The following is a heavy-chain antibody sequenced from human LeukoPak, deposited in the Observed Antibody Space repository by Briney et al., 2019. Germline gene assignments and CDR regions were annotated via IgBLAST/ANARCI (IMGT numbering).Heavy chain of an antibody. CDR1: GFTFGSYE. J-gene: IGHJ6*03. D-gene: IGHD3-10*01. V-gene: IGHV3-48*03. CDR2: ISTSGSTI. Sequence: GGSLRLSCAASGFTFGSYEMNWVRQAPGKGLEWVSFISTSGSTIYYADSVKGRFTISRDNAKNSLYPQVNSLRAEDTAVYYCAKGGAVSSKSITMIRGTRRYYYYMDVWGKGTTVTISS. CDR3: AKGGAVSSKSITMIRGTRRYYYYMDV.